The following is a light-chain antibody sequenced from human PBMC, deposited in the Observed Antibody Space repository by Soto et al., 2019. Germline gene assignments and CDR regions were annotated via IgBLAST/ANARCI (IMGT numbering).Light chain of an antibody. Sequence: DIQMTQSPASLSASVGDRVTITCRASQSISSNLNWYQQKPGRAPKFLIYAASSLQSGVPSRFSGSGSGTYFTLTISRLQPEDFASYYCQQSFGTPWTFGQGTKVEI. CDR3: QQSFGTPWT. V-gene: IGKV1-39*01. CDR1: QSISSN. CDR2: AAS. J-gene: IGKJ1*01.